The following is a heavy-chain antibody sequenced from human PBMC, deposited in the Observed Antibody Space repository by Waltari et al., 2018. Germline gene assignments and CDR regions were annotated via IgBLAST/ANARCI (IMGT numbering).Heavy chain of an antibody. CDR1: GYSISSGYY. CDR3: ARAHSVDTAMVTYWFDP. D-gene: IGHD5-18*01. CDR2: IYHSGST. J-gene: IGHJ5*02. Sequence: QVQLQESGPGLVKPSETLSLTCAVSGYSISSGYYWGWIRQPPGKGLEWLGSIYHSGSTYSNPPVKVQVTKSVDTSKNQFSLKLSSVTAADTAVYYCARAHSVDTAMVTYWFDPWGQGTLVTVSS. V-gene: IGHV4-38-2*01.